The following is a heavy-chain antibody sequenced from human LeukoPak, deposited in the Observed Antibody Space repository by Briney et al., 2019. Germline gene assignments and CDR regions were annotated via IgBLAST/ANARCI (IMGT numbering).Heavy chain of an antibody. V-gene: IGHV3-7*03. J-gene: IGHJ4*02. CDR1: GFTFSTSW. CDR2: IKKDGSET. D-gene: IGHD3-22*01. Sequence: GGSLRLSCAASGFTFSTSWMSWVRQVPGKGLEWVANIKKDGSETYYVDSVKGRFTISRDNAKNSLYLQMNSLRAEDTAMYYCARGVDYYENSGTIDYWGQGTLVTVSS. CDR3: ARGVDYYENSGTIDY.